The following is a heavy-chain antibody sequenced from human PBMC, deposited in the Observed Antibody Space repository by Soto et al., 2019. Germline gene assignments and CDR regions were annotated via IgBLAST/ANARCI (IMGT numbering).Heavy chain of an antibody. Sequence: QVRLVQSGAEMKKPGASVKVSCRTSGYTFTGYHIHWVRQAPGQGLEWMGWINPHSGGTNYAQEFRGGVTMPRDTSISTAYMEGNSLRFDDPAVYSCGRGCSGGTCSLFDIWGQGTLVTVTS. CDR2: INPHSGGT. CDR3: GRGCSGGTCSLFDI. J-gene: IGHJ5*02. CDR1: GYTFTGYH. V-gene: IGHV1-2*02. D-gene: IGHD2-15*01.